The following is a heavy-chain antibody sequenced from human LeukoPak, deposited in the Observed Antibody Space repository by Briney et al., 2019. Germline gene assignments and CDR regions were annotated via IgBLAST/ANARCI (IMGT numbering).Heavy chain of an antibody. V-gene: IGHV4-59*08. J-gene: IGHJ4*02. Sequence: SETLSLTCTVSGGSIRSYFWSWIRQPPGKGLEWIGYVYYSGSTNYNPSLKSRVTISVDTSKKQFSLKLSSVTAADTAVYYCATRRDGTPLFYYWGQGTLVNVSS. CDR2: VYYSGST. CDR3: ATRRDGTPLFYY. CDR1: GGSIRSYF.